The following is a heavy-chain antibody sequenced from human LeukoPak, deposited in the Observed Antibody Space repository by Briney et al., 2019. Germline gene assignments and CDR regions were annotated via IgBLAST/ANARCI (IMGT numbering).Heavy chain of an antibody. CDR3: ARMKGGLRFWYYYYGMDV. CDR1: GGSVSSGSYY. Sequence: SETLSLTCTVSGGSVSSGSYYWSWIRQPPGKGLERIGYIYYSGSTNYNPSLKSRVTISVDTSKNQFSLKLSSVTAADTAVYYCARMKGGLRFWYYYYGMDVWGKGTTVTVSS. J-gene: IGHJ6*04. D-gene: IGHD5-12*01. CDR2: IYYSGST. V-gene: IGHV4-61*01.